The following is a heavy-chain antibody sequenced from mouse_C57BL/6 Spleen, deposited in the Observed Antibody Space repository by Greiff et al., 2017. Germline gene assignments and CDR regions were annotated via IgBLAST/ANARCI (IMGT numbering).Heavy chain of an antibody. CDR2: ISSGSSTF. J-gene: IGHJ3*01. D-gene: IGHD1-1*01. Sequence: EVHLVESGGGLVKPGGSLKLSCAASGFTFSDYGMHWVRQAPEKGLEWVAYISSGSSTFYYADTVKGRFTISRDNAKNTLFLQMTSLRSEDTAMYYCARGGYYGSSPSWFAYWGQGTLVTVSA. CDR3: ARGGYYGSSPSWFAY. CDR1: GFTFSDYG. V-gene: IGHV5-17*01.